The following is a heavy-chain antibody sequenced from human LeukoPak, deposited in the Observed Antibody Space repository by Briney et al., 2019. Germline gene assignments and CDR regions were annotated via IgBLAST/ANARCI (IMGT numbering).Heavy chain of an antibody. CDR2: INPNSGGT. V-gene: IGHV1-2*02. CDR3: ARESGARVSQQGDWFDP. D-gene: IGHD6-13*01. CDR1: GYTFTGYY. Sequence: GASVKVSCKASGYTFTGYYMHWVRQAPGQGLEWMGWINPNSGGTNYAQKFQGRVTMTRDTSISTAYMELSRLRSDDTAVYYCARESGARVSQQGDWFDPWGQGTLVTVSS. J-gene: IGHJ5*02.